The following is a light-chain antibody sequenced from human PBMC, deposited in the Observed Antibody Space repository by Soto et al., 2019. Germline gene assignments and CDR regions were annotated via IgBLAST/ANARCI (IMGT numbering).Light chain of an antibody. V-gene: IGKV3D-20*02. CDR1: QSVSSSY. J-gene: IGKJ4*01. Sequence: EIVMTQSPATLSVSPGERATLSCRASQSVSSSYLAWYQQKPGQAPRLLIYGASSRATGIPDRFSGSGSGTDFTLTITSLQPEDFGIYYCQQSYATVRTFGGGT. CDR2: GAS. CDR3: QQSYATVRT.